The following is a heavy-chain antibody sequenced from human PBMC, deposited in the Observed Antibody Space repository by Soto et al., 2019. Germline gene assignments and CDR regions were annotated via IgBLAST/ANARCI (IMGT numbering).Heavy chain of an antibody. Sequence: LKVSCKASGYAFTSYGISWVRQAPGQGLEWMGWISAYNGNTNYAQKLQGRVTMTTDTSTGTVYMELRSLRSDDTAVYYCARAGWELPDYFGYWGQGTLVTVSS. V-gene: IGHV1-18*04. CDR2: ISAYNGNT. CDR1: GYAFTSYG. D-gene: IGHD1-26*01. J-gene: IGHJ4*02. CDR3: ARAGWELPDYFGY.